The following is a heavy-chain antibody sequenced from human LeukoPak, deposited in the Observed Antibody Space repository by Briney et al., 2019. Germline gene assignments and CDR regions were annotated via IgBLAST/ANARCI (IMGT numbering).Heavy chain of an antibody. D-gene: IGHD3-3*01. J-gene: IGHJ4*02. Sequence: GASVKVSCKASGYTFTSYGISWVRQAPGQGLEWMGWISAYNGNTNYAQKLQGRVTMTTDTSTSTAYMELRSLRSDDTAVYYCARDLRFLEWSTSDYWGQGTLVTVSS. CDR3: ARDLRFLEWSTSDY. CDR1: GYTFTSYG. V-gene: IGHV1-18*01. CDR2: ISAYNGNT.